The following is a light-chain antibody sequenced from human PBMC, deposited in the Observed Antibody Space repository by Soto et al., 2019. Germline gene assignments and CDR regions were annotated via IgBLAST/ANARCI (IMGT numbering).Light chain of an antibody. CDR3: SSFSGTDTHV. V-gene: IGLV2-14*01. Sequence: QSALTQPPSASGSPGQSITISCTGTSSDIGGYDYVSWYQQPPDKAPKLMIYDVLNRPSGVTNRFSGSKSGNTASLTISDLQAEDEAHYYCSSFSGTDTHVFGGGTKLTVL. CDR1: SSDIGGYDY. J-gene: IGLJ2*01. CDR2: DVL.